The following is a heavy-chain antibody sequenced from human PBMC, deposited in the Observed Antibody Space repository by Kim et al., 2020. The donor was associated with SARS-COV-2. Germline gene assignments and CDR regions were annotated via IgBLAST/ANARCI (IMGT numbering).Heavy chain of an antibody. Sequence: GGSLRLSCAASGFTFSSYGMHWVRQAPGKGLEWVAVIWYDGSNKYYADSVKGRFTISRDNSKNTLYLQMNSLRAEDTAVYYCARGASSSWTGFYFDYWGQGTLVTVSS. CDR3: ARGASSSWTGFYFDY. CDR2: IWYDGSNK. CDR1: GFTFSSYG. V-gene: IGHV3-33*01. J-gene: IGHJ4*02. D-gene: IGHD6-13*01.